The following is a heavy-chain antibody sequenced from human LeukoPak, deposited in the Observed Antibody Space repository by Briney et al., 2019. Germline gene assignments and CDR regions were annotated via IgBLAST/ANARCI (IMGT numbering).Heavy chain of an antibody. CDR3: ARDQGSGWWAY. J-gene: IGHJ4*02. CDR2: IYYTGTT. Sequence: SETLSLTCTVSGGSISSYYWTWIRQPPGKGLEWIGNIYYTGTTIYNPSLKSRVTISVDTSKNQFSLKLSSVTAADTAVYYCARDQGSGWWAYWGQGTLVTVSS. D-gene: IGHD6-19*01. CDR1: GGSISSYY. V-gene: IGHV4-59*01.